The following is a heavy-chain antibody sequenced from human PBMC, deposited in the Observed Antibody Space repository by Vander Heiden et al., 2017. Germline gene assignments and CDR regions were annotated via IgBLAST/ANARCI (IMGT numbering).Heavy chain of an antibody. CDR3: ARVGVDYGDYGYDY. CDR1: GFPFSSYD. J-gene: IGHJ4*02. Sequence: EVQLVESGGGLVQPGGSLRLSCAASGFPFSSYDMHWVRQATGKGLEWVSAIGTAGDTYYPGSVKGRFTISRENAKNSLYLQMNSLRAGDTAVYYCARVGVDYGDYGYDYWGQGTLVTVSS. V-gene: IGHV3-13*01. D-gene: IGHD4-17*01. CDR2: IGTAGDT.